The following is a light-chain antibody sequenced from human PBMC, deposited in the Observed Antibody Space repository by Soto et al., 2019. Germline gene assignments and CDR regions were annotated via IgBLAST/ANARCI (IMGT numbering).Light chain of an antibody. CDR2: AAS. CDR3: QHYNSYSEA. J-gene: IGKJ1*01. V-gene: IGKV1-39*01. CDR1: QSISSY. Sequence: DIQLTQSPSSLSASVGDRVTISCRASQSISSYLNWYQQKKGKPPKFLIYAASSLQSGVPSRFSGSGSGTEFTLTISRLQPDDFATYYCQHYNSYSEAFGQGTKVDIK.